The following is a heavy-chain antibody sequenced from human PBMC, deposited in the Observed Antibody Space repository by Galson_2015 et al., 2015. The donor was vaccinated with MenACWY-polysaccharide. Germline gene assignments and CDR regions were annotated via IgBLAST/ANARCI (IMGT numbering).Heavy chain of an antibody. CDR3: ARVNGIAARHNWFDP. CDR1: GYTFTSYG. Sequence: SVKVSCKASGYTFTSYGISWVRQAPGQGLEWMGWISAYNGNTNYAQKLQGRVTMTTDTSTSTAYMELRSLRSDDTAVYYCARVNGIAARHNWFDPWGQGTLVTVSS. D-gene: IGHD6-6*01. J-gene: IGHJ5*02. CDR2: ISAYNGNT. V-gene: IGHV1-18*01.